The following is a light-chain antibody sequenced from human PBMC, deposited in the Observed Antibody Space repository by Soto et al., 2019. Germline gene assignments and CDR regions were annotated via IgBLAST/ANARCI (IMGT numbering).Light chain of an antibody. J-gene: IGLJ1*01. CDR2: EVS. CDR1: SSDVGGYNY. V-gene: IGLV2-14*01. CDR3: SSYTSSSTLGGV. Sequence: QSVLTQPASVSGSPGQSITISCTGTSSDVGGYNYVSWYQQHPGKAPKLMIYEVSNRPSGVSNRFSGSKSGNTASLTISGLQAEDDDDYYCSSYTSSSTLGGVFGTGTKLTVL.